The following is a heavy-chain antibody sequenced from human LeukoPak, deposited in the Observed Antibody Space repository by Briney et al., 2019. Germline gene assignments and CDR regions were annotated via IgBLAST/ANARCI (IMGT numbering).Heavy chain of an antibody. CDR2: IYHSGST. D-gene: IGHD4-17*01. Sequence: PSETLSLTCAVYGGSFSGYYWSWIRQPPGKGLEWIGYIYHSGSTYYNPSLKSRVTISVDRSKNQFSLKLSSVTAADMAVYYCARKIDYGDYIRFDPWGQGTLVTVSS. CDR3: ARKIDYGDYIRFDP. V-gene: IGHV4-34*01. CDR1: GGSFSGYY. J-gene: IGHJ5*02.